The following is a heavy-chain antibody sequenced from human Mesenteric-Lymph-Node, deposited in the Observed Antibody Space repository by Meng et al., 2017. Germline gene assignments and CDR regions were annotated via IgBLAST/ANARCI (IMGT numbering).Heavy chain of an antibody. CDR3: ARGYYDSSGYGYWYFDL. J-gene: IGHJ2*01. CDR1: GASISSVNC. Sequence: VQVQWSDLGLVKPLEALSLSCGVSGASISSVNCCTVVRRPTGKGLGWIGEINHSGSTNSKPSLKIRVPISVDTSTNQFSLKLSSVTPADTAVYYCARGYYDSSGYGYWYFDLWGRGTLVTVSS. V-gene: IGHV4-4*02. D-gene: IGHD3-22*01. CDR2: INHSGST.